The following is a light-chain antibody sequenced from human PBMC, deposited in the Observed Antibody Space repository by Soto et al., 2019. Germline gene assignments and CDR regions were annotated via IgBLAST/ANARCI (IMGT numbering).Light chain of an antibody. CDR2: GAS. J-gene: IGKJ2*01. V-gene: IGKV3-20*01. Sequence: EIVLTQSPGTLSLSPGERATLSCRASQSVSSSYLAWYQQKPGQAPRLLIYGASSRATGIPDRFSGSGSGTDFTLTISSLEPEDFAVYYCQQYGSSQYTFGQWTKLEIK. CDR1: QSVSSSY. CDR3: QQYGSSQYT.